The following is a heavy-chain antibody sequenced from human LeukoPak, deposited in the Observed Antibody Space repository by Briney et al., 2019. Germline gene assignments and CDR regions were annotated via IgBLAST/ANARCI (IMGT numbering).Heavy chain of an antibody. D-gene: IGHD3-10*01. V-gene: IGHV3-23*01. Sequence: GGSLRLSCAAAGFTFSSYAMSWVRQAPGKGLECVSAISGRGGSTYYADSVKGRFTISRDNSKNTLYLQMNSLRAEDTAVYYCAKDRGLWFGDKKGFDYWGQGTLVTVSS. CDR2: ISGRGGST. J-gene: IGHJ4*02. CDR3: AKDRGLWFGDKKGFDY. CDR1: GFTFSSYA.